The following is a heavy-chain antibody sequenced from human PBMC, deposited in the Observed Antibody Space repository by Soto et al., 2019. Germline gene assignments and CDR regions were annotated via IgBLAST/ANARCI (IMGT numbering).Heavy chain of an antibody. Sequence: ASVKVSCKASGYTFTSYGISWVRQAPGQGLEWMGWISAYNGNTNYAQKLQGRVTMTTDTSTSTAYMELRSLRSDDTAVYYCARDPRPAYYDFWSGYYTYWFDPWGQGTLVTVSS. D-gene: IGHD3-3*01. J-gene: IGHJ5*02. CDR2: ISAYNGNT. CDR1: GYTFTSYG. CDR3: ARDPRPAYYDFWSGYYTYWFDP. V-gene: IGHV1-18*01.